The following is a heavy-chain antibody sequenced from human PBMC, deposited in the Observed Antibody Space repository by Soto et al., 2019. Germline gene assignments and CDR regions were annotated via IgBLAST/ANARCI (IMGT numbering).Heavy chain of an antibody. CDR1: GYTFTSYA. J-gene: IGHJ4*02. Sequence: GASVKVSCKASGYTFTSYAMHWVLQAPGQRLEWMGWINAGNGNTKYSQKFQGRVTITRDTSASTAYMELSSLRSEDTAVYYCARENGGNLIFDYWGQGTLVTVSS. CDR3: ARENGGNLIFDY. D-gene: IGHD2-21*02. CDR2: INAGNGNT. V-gene: IGHV1-3*01.